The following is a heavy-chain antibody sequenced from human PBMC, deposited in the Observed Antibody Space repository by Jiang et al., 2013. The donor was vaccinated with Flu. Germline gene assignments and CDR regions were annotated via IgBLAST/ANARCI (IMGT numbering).Heavy chain of an antibody. D-gene: IGHD6-13*01. CDR2: INPNSGGT. V-gene: IGHV1-2*04. CDR1: GYTFTGYY. Sequence: SVKVSCKASGYTFTGYYMHWVRQAPGQGLEWMGWINPNSGGTNYAQKFQGWVTMTRDTSISTAYMELSSLRSEDTAVYYCARDASSATAAAGTQKPFDYWGQGTLVTVSS. CDR3: ARDASSATAAAGTQKPFDY. J-gene: IGHJ4*02.